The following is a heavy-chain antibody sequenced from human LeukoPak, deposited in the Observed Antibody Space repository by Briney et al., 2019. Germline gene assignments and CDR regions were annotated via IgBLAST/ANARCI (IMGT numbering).Heavy chain of an antibody. J-gene: IGHJ5*02. CDR3: GKDGGQYSSGPEFDP. CDR1: GIVFSNTA. D-gene: IGHD6-19*01. CDR2: ISGGGERT. V-gene: IGHV3-23*01. Sequence: GGSLRLSCAASGIVFSNTAMNWARQSPGRGLEWVSAISGGGERTSYADSVKGRFTISRDNSKNMVYLQMNSLRADGTAIYYCGKDGGQYSSGPEFDPRGQGALVTVSS.